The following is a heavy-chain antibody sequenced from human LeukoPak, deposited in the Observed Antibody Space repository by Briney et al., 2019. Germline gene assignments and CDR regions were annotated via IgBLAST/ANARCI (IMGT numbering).Heavy chain of an antibody. CDR1: GGSISSYY. J-gene: IGHJ3*02. CDR3: AREYGYSSSPDAFDI. Sequence: SETLSLTCTVSGGSISSYYWSWIRQPPGKGLEWIGYIYYSGSTNYNPSLKSRVTISVDTSKNQFSLNLNSVTAADTAVYYCAREYGYSSSPDAFDIWGQGTMVTVSS. CDR2: IYYSGST. V-gene: IGHV4-59*12. D-gene: IGHD6-6*01.